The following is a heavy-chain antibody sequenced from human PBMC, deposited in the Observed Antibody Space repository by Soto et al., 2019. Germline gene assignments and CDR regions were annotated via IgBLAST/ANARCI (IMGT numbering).Heavy chain of an antibody. CDR3: ASIGLLHYYYHYGMDV. Sequence: PSETLSLTCAVYGGSFSGYYWSWIRQPPGKGLEWIGEINHSGSTNYNPSLKSRVTISVDTSKNQFSLKLSSVTAADTAVYYCASIGLLHYYYHYGMDVWGQGTTVTVSS. CDR1: GGSFSGYY. CDR2: INHSGST. V-gene: IGHV4-34*01. D-gene: IGHD3-22*01. J-gene: IGHJ6*02.